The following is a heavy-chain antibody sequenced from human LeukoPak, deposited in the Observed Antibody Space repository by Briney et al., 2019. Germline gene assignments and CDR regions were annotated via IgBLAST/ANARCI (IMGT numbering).Heavy chain of an antibody. CDR3: ARASSYVAAARYDPAWFGP. J-gene: IGHJ5*02. CDR1: GVPFSGFF. D-gene: IGHD3-22*01. V-gene: IGHV4-34*01. CDR2: INHSRGT. Sequence: SETLSLICANYGVPFSGFFWSWIRQPPGKGLEWIGEINHSRGTNYNPSLKSRLTIPINASNNQSSLKLNSVSAAEAAVYYCARASSYVAAARYDPAWFGPWGQGTPVTVSS.